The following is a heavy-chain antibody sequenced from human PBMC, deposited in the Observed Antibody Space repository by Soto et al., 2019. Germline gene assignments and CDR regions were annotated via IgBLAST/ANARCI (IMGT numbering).Heavy chain of an antibody. J-gene: IGHJ5*01. Sequence: SETLSLTCSVSGDSISTVDYFWAWIRQPPGQALEYIGYIYKSATTYYNPSFESRVAISLDTSKSQFSLNVTSVTAADTAVYFCARGRYCLTGRCFTNWFDSWGQGTLATVS. D-gene: IGHD2-15*01. CDR2: IYKSATT. CDR1: GDSISTVDYF. V-gene: IGHV4-30-4*01. CDR3: ARGRYCLTGRCFTNWFDS.